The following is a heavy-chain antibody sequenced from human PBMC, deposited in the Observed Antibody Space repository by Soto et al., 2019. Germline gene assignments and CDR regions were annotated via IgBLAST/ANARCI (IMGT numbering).Heavy chain of an antibody. CDR3: AKDLVGDRSWFGESNTVC. D-gene: IGHD3-10*01. Sequence: SETLSLTCSVSGGSISSGYWTWIRHPPGRGQEWIGYINHSGSTNYNPSLKSRVTISVDTSKNQFSLKLTSVTAADTAVYYCAKDLVGDRSWFGESNTVCWGQGTLVTVSS. J-gene: IGHJ4*02. CDR2: INHSGST. CDR1: GGSISSGY. V-gene: IGHV4-59*12.